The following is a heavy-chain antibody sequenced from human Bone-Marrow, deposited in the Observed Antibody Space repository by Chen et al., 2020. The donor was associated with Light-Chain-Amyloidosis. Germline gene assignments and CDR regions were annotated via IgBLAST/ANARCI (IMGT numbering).Heavy chain of an antibody. CDR3: ARRGDGYNFDY. D-gene: IGHD5-12*01. V-gene: IGHV5-51*01. CDR2: IYPDDSGA. CDR1: GYTFPNYW. Sequence: EVQLEQSGPEVKKPGESLKISCKGSGYTFPNYWIGWVRQMPGKGLEWMGVIYPDDSGARYSPAFEGLVTISADKSITTAYLQRRGLKASDTAMYYCARRGDGYNFDYWGQGTLVTVSS. J-gene: IGHJ4*02.